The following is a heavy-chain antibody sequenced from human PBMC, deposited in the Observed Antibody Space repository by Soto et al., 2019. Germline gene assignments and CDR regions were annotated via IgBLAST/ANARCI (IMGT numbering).Heavy chain of an antibody. CDR1: GFTFSSYA. CDR2: ISGSGGST. CDR3: AKCWLLGIQLWSFDY. Sequence: PWGSLRLSCAASGFTFSSYAMSWVRQAPGKGLEWVSAISGSGGSTYYADSVKGRFTISRDNSKNTLYLQMNSLRAEDTAVYYCAKCWLLGIQLWSFDYWGQGTLVTVSS. J-gene: IGHJ4*02. V-gene: IGHV3-23*01. D-gene: IGHD5-18*01.